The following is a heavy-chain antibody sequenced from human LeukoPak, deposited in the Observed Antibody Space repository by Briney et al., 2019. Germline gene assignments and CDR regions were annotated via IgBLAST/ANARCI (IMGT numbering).Heavy chain of an antibody. CDR2: MGGGIDDI. D-gene: IGHD3-3*01. J-gene: IGHJ3*02. V-gene: IGHV3-23*01. CDR3: AKDAFSYNGVYDALDI. Sequence: GGSLRLSCTASRLTFREYAMSWVRQAPGKRLEWVSTMGGGIDDIGYADAVKGRFTISRDNSKDTLYLQMNSLKVEDTALYYCAKDAFSYNGVYDALDIWGQGTMVTVSS. CDR1: RLTFREYA.